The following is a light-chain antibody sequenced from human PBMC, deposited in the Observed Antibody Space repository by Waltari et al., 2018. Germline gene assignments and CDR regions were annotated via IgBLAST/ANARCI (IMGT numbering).Light chain of an antibody. Sequence: DIVMTQSPDSLAVSLGERAPISCNSSQSLLYTSNNKNYLAWYQHKTGQPPKLLIYWASTRESGVPERFSGSGSGTDFSLTITSLQAEDVAVYYCQQYYDTPYTFGQGTRLDIK. CDR2: WAS. CDR1: QSLLYTSNNKNY. J-gene: IGKJ2*01. V-gene: IGKV4-1*01. CDR3: QQYYDTPYT.